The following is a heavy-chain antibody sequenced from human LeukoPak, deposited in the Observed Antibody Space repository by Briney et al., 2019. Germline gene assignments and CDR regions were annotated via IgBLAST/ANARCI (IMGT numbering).Heavy chain of an antibody. D-gene: IGHD2-15*01. CDR1: GYTFTIYY. V-gene: IGHV1-46*01. J-gene: IGHJ5*02. CDR2: INPSGGST. CDR3: ARDIPTKYGSGGSCYSFDP. Sequence: SVTVSFMASGYTFTIYYMHWVRQAPGQGLEGMGIINPSGGSTSYAQKFQGRVTMSTNTSTSTAYMELRSLRSDDTAVYYCARDIPTKYGSGGSCYSFDPWGQGTLVTVSS.